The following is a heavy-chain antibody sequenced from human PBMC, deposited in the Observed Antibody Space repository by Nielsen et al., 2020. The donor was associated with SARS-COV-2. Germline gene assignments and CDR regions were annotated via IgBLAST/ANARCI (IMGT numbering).Heavy chain of an antibody. Sequence: SVKVSCKASGYTFTGYYMHWVRQAPGQGLEWMGGIIPIFGTANYAQKFQGRVTITADESTSTAYMELSSLRSEDTAVYYCARERWLRLGWFDPWGQGTLVTVSS. D-gene: IGHD5-12*01. CDR2: IIPIFGTA. CDR3: ARERWLRLGWFDP. CDR1: GYTFTGYY. V-gene: IGHV1-69*13. J-gene: IGHJ5*02.